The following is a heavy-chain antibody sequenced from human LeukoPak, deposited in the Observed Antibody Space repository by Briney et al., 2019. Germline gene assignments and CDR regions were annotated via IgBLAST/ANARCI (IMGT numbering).Heavy chain of an antibody. CDR3: ARAGTSGGLCDY. J-gene: IGHJ4*02. CDR2: IYTSGST. CDR1: GGSISSYF. V-gene: IGHV4-4*07. D-gene: IGHD1-14*01. Sequence: SETLSLTCTVSGGSISSYFWSWIRQPAGKGLEWIGRIYTSGSTKYNPSLQSRVTMSLDTSKDQLSLKLGSVTAADTAVYYCARAGTSGGLCDYWGQGTLVTVSS.